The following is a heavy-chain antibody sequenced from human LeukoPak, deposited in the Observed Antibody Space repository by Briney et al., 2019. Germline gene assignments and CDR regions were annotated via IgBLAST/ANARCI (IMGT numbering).Heavy chain of an antibody. D-gene: IGHD1-26*01. CDR1: GYTFTSYG. CDR2: ISAYNGNT. CDR3: ARDRGIVGAIKDDY. J-gene: IGHJ4*02. V-gene: IGHV1-18*01. Sequence: ASVKVSCKASGYTFTSYGISWVRQAPGQGLEWMGWISAYNGNTNYAQKLQGRATMTTDTSTSTAYMELRSLRSDDTAVYYCARDRGIVGAIKDDYWGQGTLVTVSS.